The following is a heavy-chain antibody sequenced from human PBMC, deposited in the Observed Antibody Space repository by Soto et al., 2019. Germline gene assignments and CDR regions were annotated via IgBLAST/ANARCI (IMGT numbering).Heavy chain of an antibody. CDR1: GGSISSYY. CDR3: ARDMQLWTPGFDP. CDR2: IYTSGST. V-gene: IGHV4-4*07. Sequence: PSETLSLTCTVSGGSISSYYWSWIRQSAGKGLEWIGRIYTSGSTNYNPSLKSRVTMSVDTSKNQFSLKLSSVTAADTAVYYCARDMQLWTPGFDPWGQGTLVTVSS. J-gene: IGHJ5*02. D-gene: IGHD5-18*01.